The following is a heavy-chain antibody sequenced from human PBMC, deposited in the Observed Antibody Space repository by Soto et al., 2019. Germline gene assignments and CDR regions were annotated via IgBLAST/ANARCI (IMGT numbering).Heavy chain of an antibody. D-gene: IGHD3-22*01. CDR1: GFTFTSYA. Sequence: PGESLRLSFASSGFTFTSYAMSRVRQAPGKGLEWVSRISGSGGSTYYADSVKGRFTISRDNSKNTLYLQMNSLRAEDTAVYYCARTVYYYDSRGYYSYWGQGT. J-gene: IGHJ4*02. CDR2: ISGSGGST. V-gene: IGHV3-23*01. CDR3: ARTVYYYDSRGYYSY.